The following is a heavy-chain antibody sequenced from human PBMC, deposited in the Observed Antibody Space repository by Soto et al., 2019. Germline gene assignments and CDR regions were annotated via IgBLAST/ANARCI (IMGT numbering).Heavy chain of an antibody. CDR1: GGTFSSYA. V-gene: IGHV1-69*01. CDR2: IIPICGTA. CDR3: ARGCDILTGCQTVGVFDI. Sequence: QVQLVQSGAEVKKPGSSVKVSCKASGGTFSSYAIRWVRQAPGQGLEWMGGIIPICGTATYSQKFKGRVTITADESTSSAYMEMSSLRAEDMAVYYCARGCDILTGCQTVGVFDIWGQGKMVTVSS. D-gene: IGHD3-9*01. J-gene: IGHJ3*02.